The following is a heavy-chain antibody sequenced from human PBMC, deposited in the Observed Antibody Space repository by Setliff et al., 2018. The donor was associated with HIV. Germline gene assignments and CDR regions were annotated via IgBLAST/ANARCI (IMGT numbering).Heavy chain of an antibody. D-gene: IGHD3-3*01. CDR3: ARGPQYNFWGGYLGL. CDR1: GFTFSGSA. V-gene: IGHV3-20*04. Sequence: GGSLRLSCAASGFTFSGSAMHWVRQASGKGLEWVSGINWNGGSTGYADSVKGRFTISRDNAKNTVYLQLTSLRAEDTAVYYCARGPQYNFWGGYLGLWGQGTLVTVSS. CDR2: INWNGGST. J-gene: IGHJ4*02.